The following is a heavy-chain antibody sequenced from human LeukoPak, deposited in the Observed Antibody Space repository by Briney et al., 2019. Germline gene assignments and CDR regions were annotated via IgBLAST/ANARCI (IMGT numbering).Heavy chain of an antibody. J-gene: IGHJ4*02. CDR1: GFTFSSYS. CDR3: AKGTIAAAGTYYFDY. V-gene: IGHV3-48*01. CDR2: ISSSSSTI. Sequence: GGSLRLSCAASGFTFSSYSMNWVRQAPGKGLEWVSYISSSSSTIYYADSVKGRFTISRDNSKNTLYLQMNSLRAEDTAVYYCAKGTIAAAGTYYFDYWGQGTLVTVSS. D-gene: IGHD6-13*01.